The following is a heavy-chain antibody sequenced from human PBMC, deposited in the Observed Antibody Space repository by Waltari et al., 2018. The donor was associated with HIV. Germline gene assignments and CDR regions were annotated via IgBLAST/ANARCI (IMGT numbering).Heavy chain of an antibody. D-gene: IGHD6-6*01. CDR3: ALGKYSSSSFDY. CDR2: INHSGST. J-gene: IGHJ4*02. Sequence: QVQLQQWGAGLLKPSETLSLTCAVYGGSFSGYYWSWIRQPPGKGLEWIGEINHSGSTNYNPSLKSRVTISVDTSKNQFSLKLSSVTAADTAVYYCALGKYSSSSFDYWGQGTLVTVSS. CDR1: GGSFSGYY. V-gene: IGHV4-34*01.